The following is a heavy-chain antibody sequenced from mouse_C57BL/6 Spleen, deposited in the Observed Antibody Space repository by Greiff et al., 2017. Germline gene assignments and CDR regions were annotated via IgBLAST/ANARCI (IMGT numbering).Heavy chain of an antibody. CDR2: IDPNSGGT. Sequence: QVQLQQPGAELVKPGASVKLSCKASGYTFTSYWMHWVKQRPGRGLEWIGRIDPNSGGTKYNEKFKSKATMTVDKPSSTSYRQLSSPTSEDSAVYYWGSWAQGFCDWGQGTLVTVSA. CDR1: GYTFTSYW. D-gene: IGHD4-1*01. J-gene: IGHJ3*02. V-gene: IGHV1-72*01. CDR3: GSWAQGFCD.